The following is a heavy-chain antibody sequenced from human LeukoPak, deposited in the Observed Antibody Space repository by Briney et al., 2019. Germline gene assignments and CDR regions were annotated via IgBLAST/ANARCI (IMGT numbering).Heavy chain of an antibody. Sequence: PSETLSLTCTVSGGSISSSSYYWGWIRQPPGKGLEWIGSIYYSGSTYYNPSLKSRVTISVDTSKNQFSLKLSSVTAADTAVYYCARVFYPDTPEPNFDYWGQGTLVTASS. CDR2: IYYSGST. D-gene: IGHD1-14*01. CDR1: GGSISSSSYY. V-gene: IGHV4-39*07. CDR3: ARVFYPDTPEPNFDY. J-gene: IGHJ4*02.